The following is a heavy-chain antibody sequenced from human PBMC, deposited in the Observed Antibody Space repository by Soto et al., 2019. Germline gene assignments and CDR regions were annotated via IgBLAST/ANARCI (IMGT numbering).Heavy chain of an antibody. CDR2: ISASNGNI. Sequence: QVQLVQSGAEVKKPGASVRVSCKASGYTFTTYGITWVRQAPGQGLEWMGWISASNGNIYYGQKFQGRVTMTTDSFTSTAYMELSSLTSDDTDVYYCARALPYSSGGDSWGRGTLVTVSS. D-gene: IGHD6-25*01. CDR3: ARALPYSSGGDS. CDR1: GYTFTTYG. V-gene: IGHV1-18*01. J-gene: IGHJ4*02.